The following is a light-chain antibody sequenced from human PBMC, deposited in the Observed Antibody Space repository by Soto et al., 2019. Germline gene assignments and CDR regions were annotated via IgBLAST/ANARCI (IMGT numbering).Light chain of an antibody. Sequence: QLVLTQSSSASASLGSSVKLTSILSSGHSTYIIAWHQQQPGKAPRFLMTLDRSGSYNRGSGVPDRFSGSSSGADRYLTISNLQFEDEGDYYCETWYSNTHKVFGGGTKLTVL. CDR1: SGHSTYI. CDR3: ETWYSNTHKV. V-gene: IGLV4-60*02. J-gene: IGLJ3*02. CDR2: LDRSGSY.